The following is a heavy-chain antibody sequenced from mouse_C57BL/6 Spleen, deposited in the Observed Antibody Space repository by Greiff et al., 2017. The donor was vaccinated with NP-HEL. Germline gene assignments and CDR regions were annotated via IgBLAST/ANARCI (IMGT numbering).Heavy chain of an antibody. D-gene: IGHD1-1*01. CDR1: GYTFTSYW. V-gene: IGHV1-72*01. CDR2: IDPNSGGT. J-gene: IGHJ2*01. CDR3: ASGGGLTVVAFDY. Sequence: VKLQQPGAELVKPGASVKLSCKASGYTFTSYWMHWVKQRPGRGLEWIGRIDPNSGGTKYNEKFKSKATLTVDKSSSTAYMQLSSLTSEDSAVYYCASGGGLTVVAFDYWGQGTTLTVSS.